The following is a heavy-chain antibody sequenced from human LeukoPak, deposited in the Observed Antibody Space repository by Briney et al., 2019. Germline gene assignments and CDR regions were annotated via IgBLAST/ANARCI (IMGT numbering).Heavy chain of an antibody. V-gene: IGHV1-3*01. CDR3: ARDRGAAGPRWYFDY. CDR2: INAGNGNT. J-gene: IGHJ4*02. Sequence: GASVKVSCKASGYTFTSYAMHWVRPAPGQRLEWMGWINAGNGNTKYSQKFQGRVTITRDTSASTAYMELSSLRSEDTAVYYCARDRGAAGPRWYFDYWGQGTLVTVSS. D-gene: IGHD6-13*01. CDR1: GYTFTSYA.